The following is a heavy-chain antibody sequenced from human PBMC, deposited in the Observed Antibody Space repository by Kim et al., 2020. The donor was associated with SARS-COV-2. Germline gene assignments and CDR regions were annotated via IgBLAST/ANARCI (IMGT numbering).Heavy chain of an antibody. D-gene: IGHD5-12*01. V-gene: IGHV4-30-2*05. J-gene: IGHJ4*02. Sequence: PALKSRVTISKATSKTQFSLKLSAVTAADTAVYYCAREGRGGYGFFDYWGQGTLVTVSS. CDR3: AREGRGGYGFFDY.